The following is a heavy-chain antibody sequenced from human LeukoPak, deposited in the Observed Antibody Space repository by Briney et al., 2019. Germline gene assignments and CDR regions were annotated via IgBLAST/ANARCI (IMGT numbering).Heavy chain of an antibody. Sequence: AASVKVSCKVSGYTFTELSMHWVRQAPGKGLEWMGGFDPENGETIYAQKFQGRVTMTEDTSTDTAYMELSSLRSEDTAVYYCATDLANYYDSSGQPYWGQGTLVTVSS. V-gene: IGHV1-24*01. J-gene: IGHJ4*02. CDR2: FDPENGET. D-gene: IGHD3-22*01. CDR1: GYTFTELS. CDR3: ATDLANYYDSSGQPY.